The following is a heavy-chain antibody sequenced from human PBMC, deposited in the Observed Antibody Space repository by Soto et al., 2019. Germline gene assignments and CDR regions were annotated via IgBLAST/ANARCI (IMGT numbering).Heavy chain of an antibody. V-gene: IGHV1-8*01. CDR2: MNPNSGNT. CDR3: ARERSYGLDY. D-gene: IGHD5-18*01. J-gene: IGHJ4*02. CDR1: GYTFTSYD. Sequence: ASVKGSCKASGYTFTSYDINWVRQAPGQGLEWMGWMNPNSGNTVYAQKFQGRVTMTRNTSISTAYMELSSLRSEDTAVYYCARERSYGLDYWGQGTLVTVSS.